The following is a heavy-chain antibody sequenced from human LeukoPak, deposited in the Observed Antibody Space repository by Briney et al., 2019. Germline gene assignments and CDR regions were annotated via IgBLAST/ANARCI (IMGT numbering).Heavy chain of an antibody. CDR3: TRGKPATVFDY. Sequence: TETLSLTCTVYGGSFSGYCWSWIRQPPGKGLEWVGEINHSGSTNYNPSLKSRVTISVDTSKNQFSLKLTSVTAADTAVYYCTRGKPATVFDYWGQGTLVTVSS. D-gene: IGHD2-21*02. V-gene: IGHV4-34*01. CDR2: INHSGST. CDR1: GGSFSGYC. J-gene: IGHJ4*02.